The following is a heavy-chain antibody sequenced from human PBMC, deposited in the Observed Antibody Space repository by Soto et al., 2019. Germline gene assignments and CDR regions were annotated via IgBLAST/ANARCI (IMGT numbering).Heavy chain of an antibody. Sequence: GGSLRLSCAASVFGASNNYMSWVRQPPGKGLEWVAVIYSGGSTFYADSVKGRFTISRDNSKNTLYLQMNSLRAEDTAVYYCARDRVREGGDFFDYWGQGSMVTVSS. J-gene: IGHJ4*02. CDR3: ARDRVREGGDFFDY. D-gene: IGHD1-26*01. CDR1: VFGASNNY. CDR2: IYSGGST. V-gene: IGHV3-53*01.